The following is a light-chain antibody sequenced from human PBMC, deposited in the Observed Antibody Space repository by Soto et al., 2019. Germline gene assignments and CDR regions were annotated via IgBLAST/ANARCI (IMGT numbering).Light chain of an antibody. CDR3: QQHLNWPPIT. CDR2: AAT. J-gene: IGKJ4*01. Sequence: MTQSPSTLSASVGDRVTITCRASQSISSYLAWYQQKPGQAPRHLVLAATSRATGVPARFSGSRSGTDVIHIISSLQPEESAVNYCQQHLNWPPITFGEGTKVDI. CDR1: QSISSY. V-gene: IGKV3D-15*01.